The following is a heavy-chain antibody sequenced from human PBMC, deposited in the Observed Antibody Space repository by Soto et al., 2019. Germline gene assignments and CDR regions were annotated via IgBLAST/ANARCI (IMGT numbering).Heavy chain of an antibody. Sequence: EVRLVESGGGLEQPGGSLRLSCVASGFTFSSYSMNWVRQVPGKGLEWLSYISSSSSTIYYADSVRGRFTISRDNAKNSLYLQMSSLRREDTALYFCARVRVGGGYYSDFWGQGTLVTVAS. CDR3: ARVRVGGGYYSDF. V-gene: IGHV3-48*01. CDR1: GFTFSSYS. J-gene: IGHJ4*02. D-gene: IGHD6-19*01. CDR2: ISSSSSTI.